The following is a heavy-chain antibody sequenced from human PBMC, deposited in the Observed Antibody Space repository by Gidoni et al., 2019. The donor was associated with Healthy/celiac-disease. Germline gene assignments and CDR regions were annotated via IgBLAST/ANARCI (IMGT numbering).Heavy chain of an antibody. CDR1: GYTFTSYY. CDR3: AREARAARIQNAFDI. V-gene: IGHV1-46*04. Sequence: QVQLVQSGTEVKKPGASVTVSCKASGYTFTSYYMHWVRQAPGQGLEWMGIINPSGGSTSYAQKLQGRVTMTRDTSTSTVYMELSSLRSEDTAVYYCAREARAARIQNAFDIWGQGTMVTVSS. CDR2: INPSGGST. J-gene: IGHJ3*02. D-gene: IGHD6-6*01.